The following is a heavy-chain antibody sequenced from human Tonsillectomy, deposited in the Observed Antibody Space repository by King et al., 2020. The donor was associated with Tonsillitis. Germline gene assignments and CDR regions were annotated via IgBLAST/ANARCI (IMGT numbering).Heavy chain of an antibody. CDR2: ISGYNGNT. Sequence: VQLVESGAEVKKPGASVKVSCTASGYTFTNYGINWVRQAPGQGLEWMGWISGYNGNTNYAQKLQGRVTMTTDTSTSTAYMELRSLRSDDTAVYYCAREGVGCTGGSCYSGYFQHWGQGTLVTVSS. V-gene: IGHV1-18*01. CDR3: AREGVGCTGGSCYSGYFQH. J-gene: IGHJ1*01. D-gene: IGHD2-15*01. CDR1: GYTFTNYG.